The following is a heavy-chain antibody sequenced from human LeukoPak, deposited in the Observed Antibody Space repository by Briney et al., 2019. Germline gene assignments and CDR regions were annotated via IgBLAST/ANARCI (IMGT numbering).Heavy chain of an antibody. CDR3: ARESVRNWLDP. CDR1: GGTFSTYA. J-gene: IGHJ5*02. D-gene: IGHD3-3*01. CDR2: IVPMGDIT. Sequence: SVKDSCKASGGTFSTYAISWVRQAPGQGLEWMGRIVPMGDITNYAQRFQGRVTITADKFTRKAYMELSSLRSEDTALYYCARESVRNWLDPWGQGTLVTVAS. V-gene: IGHV1-69*04.